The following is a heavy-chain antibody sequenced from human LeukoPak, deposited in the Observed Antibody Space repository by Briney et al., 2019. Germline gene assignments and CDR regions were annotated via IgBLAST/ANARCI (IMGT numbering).Heavy chain of an antibody. J-gene: IGHJ4*02. D-gene: IGHD4-17*01. Sequence: SETLSLTCTVSGYSISSGYYWGWIRQPPGKGLEWIGSIYHSGSTYYNPSLKSRVTISVDTSKNQFSLKLSSVTAADTAVYYCARGGRLGPTGYWGQGTLVTVSS. CDR1: GYSISSGYY. V-gene: IGHV4-38-2*02. CDR2: IYHSGST. CDR3: ARGGRLGPTGY.